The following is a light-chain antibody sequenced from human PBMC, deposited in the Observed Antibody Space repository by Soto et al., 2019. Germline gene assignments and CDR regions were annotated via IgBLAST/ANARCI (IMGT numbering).Light chain of an antibody. Sequence: QLPATQSLSPAEGATLSIPARQNIRTNLAWYQQKPGQAPRLLIFGASTRATGIPARFSGSGSGTEFTLTISSPQSEDFAVYYCQQYNSWPPVTFGGGTKVDIK. CDR3: QQYNSWPPVT. J-gene: IGKJ4*01. CDR1: QNIRTN. V-gene: IGKV3-15*01. CDR2: GAS.